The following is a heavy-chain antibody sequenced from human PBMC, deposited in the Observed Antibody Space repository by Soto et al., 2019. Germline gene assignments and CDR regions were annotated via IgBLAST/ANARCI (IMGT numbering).Heavy chain of an antibody. V-gene: IGHV1-3*01. D-gene: IGHD3-3*01. J-gene: IGHJ4*02. CDR2: INAGNGNT. CDR3: ARDRKIGGVVIYYFDY. Sequence: GASVKVSCKASGYTFTSYAMHWVRQAPGQRLEWMGWINAGNGNTKYSQKSQGRVTITRDTSASTAYMELSSLRSEDTAVYYCARDRKIGGVVIYYFDYWGQGTLVTVSS. CDR1: GYTFTSYA.